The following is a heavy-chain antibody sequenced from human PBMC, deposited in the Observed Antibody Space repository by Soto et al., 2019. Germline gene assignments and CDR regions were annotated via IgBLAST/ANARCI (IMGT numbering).Heavy chain of an antibody. CDR1: GGSISSGDYY. D-gene: IGHD5-12*01. CDR2: IYYSGST. J-gene: IGHJ5*02. Sequence: TSETLSLTCTVSGGSISSGDYYWSWIRQPPGKGLEWIGYIYYSGSTYYNPSLKSRVTISVDTSKNQFSLKLSSVTAADTAVYYCARDGDGYNYGWFDPWGQGTLVTVSS. CDR3: ARDGDGYNYGWFDP. V-gene: IGHV4-30-4*01.